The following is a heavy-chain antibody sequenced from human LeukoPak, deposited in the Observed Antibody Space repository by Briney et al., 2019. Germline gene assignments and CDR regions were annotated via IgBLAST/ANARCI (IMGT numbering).Heavy chain of an antibody. CDR1: GGTFSSYA. V-gene: IGHV1-69*04. J-gene: IGHJ4*02. CDR3: ARVARDYGGNSGPLDY. CDR2: IIPILGIA. D-gene: IGHD4-23*01. Sequence: GASVKVSCKASGGTFSSYAISWVRQAPGQGLEWMGRIIPILGIANYAQKFQGRVTITADKSTSTAYMELSSLRSEDTAVYYCARVARDYGGNSGPLDYWGQGTLVTVSS.